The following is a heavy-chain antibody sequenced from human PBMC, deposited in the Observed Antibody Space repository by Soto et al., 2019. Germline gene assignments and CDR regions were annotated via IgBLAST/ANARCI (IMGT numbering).Heavy chain of an antibody. V-gene: IGHV1-69*01. J-gene: IGHJ6*02. Sequence: QVQLVQSGAEVKKPGSSVKVSCKASGGTFSSYAISWVRQAPGQGLERMGGIIPIFGTANYAQKFQGRVTITADESTSTAYMELSSLRSEDTAVYYCARDNSSWAPWYYYYGMDVWGQGTTVTVSS. CDR2: IIPIFGTA. CDR1: GGTFSSYA. CDR3: ARDNSSWAPWYYYYGMDV. D-gene: IGHD6-13*01.